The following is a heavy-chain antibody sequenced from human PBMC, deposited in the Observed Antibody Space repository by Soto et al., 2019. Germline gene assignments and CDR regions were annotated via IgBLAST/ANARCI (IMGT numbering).Heavy chain of an antibody. CDR3: ARFRLYSGYDLRYYFDY. CDR1: GGTFSSDA. Sequence: ASVKVSCKASGGTFSSDAISWVRQAPGQGLEWMGGIIPIFGTANYAQKFQGRVTITADESTSTAYMELSSLRSEDTAVYYCARFRLYSGYDLRYYFDYWGQGTLVTVSS. CDR2: IIPIFGTA. J-gene: IGHJ4*02. V-gene: IGHV1-69*13. D-gene: IGHD5-12*01.